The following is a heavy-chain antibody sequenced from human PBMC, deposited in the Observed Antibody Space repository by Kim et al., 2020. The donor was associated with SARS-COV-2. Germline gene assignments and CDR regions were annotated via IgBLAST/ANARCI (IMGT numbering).Heavy chain of an antibody. CDR3: ARLGTDHYYGMDV. CDR2: IRGDSSII. D-gene: IGHD1-7*01. J-gene: IGHJ6*02. Sequence: GGSLRLSCAGSGFTFSVHSINWVRQAPGKGLEWVSYIRGDSSIIYYGDSVRGRFTISRDNARKSVYLQMNSLRDDDTAVYYCARLGTDHYYGMDVWGQGTTVTVSS. CDR1: GFTFSVHS. V-gene: IGHV3-48*02.